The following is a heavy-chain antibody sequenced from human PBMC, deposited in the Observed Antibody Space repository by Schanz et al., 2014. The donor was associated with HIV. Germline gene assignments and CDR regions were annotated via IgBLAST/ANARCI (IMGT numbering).Heavy chain of an antibody. D-gene: IGHD6-13*01. CDR3: AKDDAGYSSSWHYYYYYGMDV. Sequence: VQLQQWGAGLLKPSETLSLTCAVYGGSFSGYYWSWIRQAPGKGLEWVSTVSGSGGHTYYADSVKGRFTIPRDNSKNTLYLQMNSLRAEDTAVYYCAKDDAGYSSSWHYYYYYGMDVWGQGTTVTVSS. CDR2: VSGSGGHT. J-gene: IGHJ6*02. V-gene: IGHV3-23*01. CDR1: GGSFSGYY.